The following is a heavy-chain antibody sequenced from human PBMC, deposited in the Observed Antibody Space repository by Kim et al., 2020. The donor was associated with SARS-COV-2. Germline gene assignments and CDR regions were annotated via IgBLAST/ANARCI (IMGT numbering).Heavy chain of an antibody. J-gene: IGHJ4*02. CDR2: GST. D-gene: IGHD3-16*01. Sequence: GSTYYADSVKGRFTISRDNSKNTLYLQMNSLRAEDTAVYYCAKDLKLGHYWGQGTLVTVSS. V-gene: IGHV3-23*01. CDR3: AKDLKLGHY.